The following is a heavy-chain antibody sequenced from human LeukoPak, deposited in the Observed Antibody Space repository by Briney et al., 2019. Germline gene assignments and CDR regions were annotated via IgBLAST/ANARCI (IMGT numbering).Heavy chain of an antibody. CDR1: GGSISSYY. D-gene: IGHD3-22*01. CDR3: ARTQVVIAEYYFDY. V-gene: IGHV4-59*01. J-gene: IGHJ4*02. Sequence: PSETLSLTCTVSGGSISSYYWSWIRQPPGKGLEWIGYIYYSGSTNYNPSLKSRVTISVDTSKNQFSLKLSSVTAAYTAVYYCARTQVVIAEYYFDYWGQGTLVTVSS. CDR2: IYYSGST.